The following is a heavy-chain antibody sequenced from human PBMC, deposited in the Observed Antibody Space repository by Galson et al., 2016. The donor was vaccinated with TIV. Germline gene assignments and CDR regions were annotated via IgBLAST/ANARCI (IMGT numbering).Heavy chain of an antibody. CDR1: GITLSGYY. Sequence: SLRLSCAASGITLSGYYMGWIRQAPGKGLEWVSYINAPGTTIHYADAVKGRFTISRDNVKNSLFLQMNSLRVEDTAVYFCAGVGTTMTAYYHGMDVWGQGTTVIVSS. CDR3: AGVGTTMTAYYHGMDV. V-gene: IGHV3-11*01. J-gene: IGHJ6*02. CDR2: INAPGTTI. D-gene: IGHD1/OR15-1a*01.